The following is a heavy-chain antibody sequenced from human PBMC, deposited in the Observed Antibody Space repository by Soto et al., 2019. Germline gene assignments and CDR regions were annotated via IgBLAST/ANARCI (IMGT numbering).Heavy chain of an antibody. J-gene: IGHJ5*01. Sequence: QVPLQESGPGLVKPSQTLSLTCTVSGGSISSGDYYWIWLRQPPGKGLEWIGYIYYSGRTYYSPSLPSRVTISLDTSKNHFSLNLTSLTAANTAVYYCARTKDSGDYVFDFWGQGTLVTVSS. D-gene: IGHD4-17*01. CDR2: IYYSGRT. V-gene: IGHV4-30-4*01. CDR1: GGSISSGDYY. CDR3: ARTKDSGDYVFDF.